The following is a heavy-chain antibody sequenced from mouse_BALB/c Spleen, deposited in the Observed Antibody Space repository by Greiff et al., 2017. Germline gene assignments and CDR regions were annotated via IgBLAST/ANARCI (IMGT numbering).Heavy chain of an antibody. D-gene: IGHD1-1*01. CDR1: SYTFTDYA. CDR3: ARDYGSRRGFAY. Sequence: VKLMESGPELVRPGVSVKISCKGSSYTFTDYAMHWVKQSHAKSLEWIGVISTYYGNTNYNQKFKGKATMTVDKSSSTAYMELARLTSEDSAVYYCARDYGSRRGFAYWGQGTLVTVSA. J-gene: IGHJ3*01. V-gene: IGHV1-67*01. CDR2: ISTYYGNT.